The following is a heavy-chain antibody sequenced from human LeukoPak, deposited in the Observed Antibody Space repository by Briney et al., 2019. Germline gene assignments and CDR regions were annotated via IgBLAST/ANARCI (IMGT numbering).Heavy chain of an antibody. Sequence: GGSLRLSCAPSGFTFSSYEMNWVRQAPGKGLEWVSYISSSGSTIYYAASVKGRFTISRDNAKNSLYLQMNSLRAEDTAVYYCAELGITMIGGVWGKGTTVTISS. CDR1: GFTFSSYE. V-gene: IGHV3-48*03. D-gene: IGHD3-10*02. CDR3: AELGITMIGGV. CDR2: ISSSGSTI. J-gene: IGHJ6*04.